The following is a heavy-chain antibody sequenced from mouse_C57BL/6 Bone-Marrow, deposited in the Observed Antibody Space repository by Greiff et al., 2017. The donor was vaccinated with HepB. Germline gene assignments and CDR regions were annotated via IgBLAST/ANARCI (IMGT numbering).Heavy chain of an antibody. CDR2: IYPGSGNT. Sequence: VQLQQSGAELVRPGASVKLSCKASGYTFTDYYINWVKQRPGQGLEWIARIYPGSGNTYYNEKFKGKATLTAEKSSSTAYMQLSSLTSEDSAVYFCARSATTGVAYWGQGTLVTVSA. D-gene: IGHD1-1*01. CDR3: ARSATTGVAY. CDR1: GYTFTDYY. V-gene: IGHV1-76*01. J-gene: IGHJ3*01.